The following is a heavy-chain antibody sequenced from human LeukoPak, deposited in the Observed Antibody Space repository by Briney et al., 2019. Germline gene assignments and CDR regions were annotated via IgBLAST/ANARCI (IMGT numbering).Heavy chain of an antibody. V-gene: IGHV1-46*01. D-gene: IGHD3-10*01. CDR1: GYTFTSYY. Sequence: GASVKVSCKASGYTFTSYYMHWVRQAPGQGLEWMGIINPSGGSTSYAQKFQGRVTMTRDTSTSTVYMELSSLRSEDTAVYYCARDSNALWFGESLNYYYYYMDVWGKGTTVTISS. CDR2: INPSGGST. CDR3: ARDSNALWFGESLNYYYYYMDV. J-gene: IGHJ6*03.